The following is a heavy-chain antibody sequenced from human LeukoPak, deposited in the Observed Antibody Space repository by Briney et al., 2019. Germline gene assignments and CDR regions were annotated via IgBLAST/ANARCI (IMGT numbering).Heavy chain of an antibody. V-gene: IGHV3-30-3*01. CDR3: ASITGTSVAFDI. CDR1: GFTFSSYA. Sequence: GGSLRLSCAASGFTFSSYAMHWVRQAPGKGLEWVAVISYDGSNKYYADSVKGRFTISRDNSKNTLYLQMNSLRAEDTAVYYCASITGTSVAFDIWGQGKMVTVSS. J-gene: IGHJ3*02. CDR2: ISYDGSNK. D-gene: IGHD4-17*01.